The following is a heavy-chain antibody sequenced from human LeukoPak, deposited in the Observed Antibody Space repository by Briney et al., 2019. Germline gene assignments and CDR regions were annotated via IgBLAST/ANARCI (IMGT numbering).Heavy chain of an antibody. Sequence: GYAESVKGRFTISRDNAKNSLHLQMNSLRAEDTALYHCARGGLAYCSSASCYTDVFDVWGPGTMVIVSS. V-gene: IGHV3-20*01. J-gene: IGHJ3*01. D-gene: IGHD2-2*02. CDR3: ARGGLAYCSSASCYTDVFDV.